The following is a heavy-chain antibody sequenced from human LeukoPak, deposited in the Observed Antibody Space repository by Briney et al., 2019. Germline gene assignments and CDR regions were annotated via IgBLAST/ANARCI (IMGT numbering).Heavy chain of an antibody. CDR1: GFTFSSYN. V-gene: IGHV3-21*01. CDR2: ITSTSTYI. Sequence: PGGSLRLSCTASGFTFSSYNMNWVRQAPGKGLEWVSTITSTSTYIAYADSVKGRFTISRDNADNSVYLQMNSLSADDTAVYYCAKERPHGMDVWGQGTSVTVSS. CDR3: AKERPHGMDV. D-gene: IGHD6-6*01. J-gene: IGHJ6*02.